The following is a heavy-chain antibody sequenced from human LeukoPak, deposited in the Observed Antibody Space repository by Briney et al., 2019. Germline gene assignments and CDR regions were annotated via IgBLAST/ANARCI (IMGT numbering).Heavy chain of an antibody. Sequence: GGSTYYANSVKGRFTISRDNSKNTLYLQMNSLRAEDTAVYYCARDPRYYYDSSGYAFDIWGQGTMVTVSS. J-gene: IGHJ3*02. CDR3: ARDPRYYYDSSGYAFDI. V-gene: IGHV3-64*01. D-gene: IGHD3-22*01. CDR2: GGST.